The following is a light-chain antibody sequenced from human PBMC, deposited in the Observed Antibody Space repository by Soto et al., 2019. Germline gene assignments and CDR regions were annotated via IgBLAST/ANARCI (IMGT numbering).Light chain of an antibody. V-gene: IGKV3-20*01. CDR1: QSVSSNY. CDR2: GAS. Sequence: EIVLTHSPGTLSLSPCERATLSFSASQSVSSNYITWYQQKPGQAPRRLIFGASSRATGIPDRFSGSGSGTDFTLTISRLEPEDFAVYYCQQYGSSPSTFGQGTKVDIK. CDR3: QQYGSSPST. J-gene: IGKJ1*01.